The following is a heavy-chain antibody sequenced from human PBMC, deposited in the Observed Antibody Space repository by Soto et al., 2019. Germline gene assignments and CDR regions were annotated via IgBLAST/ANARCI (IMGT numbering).Heavy chain of an antibody. CDR3: ARLELEENYYYYMDV. V-gene: IGHV4-59*08. D-gene: IGHD3-10*01. J-gene: IGHJ6*03. Sequence: SETLSLTCTVSGGSISSYYWSWIRQPPGKGLEWIGYIYYSGSTNYNPSLKSRVTISVDTSKNQFSLKLSSVTAADTAVYYCARLELEENYYYYMDVWGKGTTVT. CDR2: IYYSGST. CDR1: GGSISSYY.